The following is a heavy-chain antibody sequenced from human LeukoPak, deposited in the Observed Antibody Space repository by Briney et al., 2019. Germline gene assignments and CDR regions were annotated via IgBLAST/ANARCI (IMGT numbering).Heavy chain of an antibody. V-gene: IGHV4-59*01. CDR3: ARTTEGYAGGPGYSYYYYMDV. Sequence: SETLSLTCTVSGGSISSYYWSWIRQPPGKGLEWIGYIHYSGSTHYNPSLKSRVTISVDTSKNQVSLKLRSVTAADTAVYYCARTTEGYAGGPGYSYYYYMDVWGKGTTVTVSS. D-gene: IGHD5-12*01. J-gene: IGHJ6*03. CDR2: IHYSGST. CDR1: GGSISSYY.